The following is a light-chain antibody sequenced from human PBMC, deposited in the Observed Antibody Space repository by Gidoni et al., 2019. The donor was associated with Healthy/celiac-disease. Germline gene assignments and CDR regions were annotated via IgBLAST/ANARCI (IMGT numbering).Light chain of an antibody. CDR1: QSISSY. V-gene: IGKV1-39*01. Sequence: DIQMTQSPSSLSASVGDRVTITCLASQSISSYLNWYQQKPGKAPKLLIYAASSLQSGVPSRFSGSGSGTDFTLTISSLQPEDFATYYCQQGYSTPLTFGQGTRLEIK. J-gene: IGKJ5*01. CDR3: QQGYSTPLT. CDR2: AAS.